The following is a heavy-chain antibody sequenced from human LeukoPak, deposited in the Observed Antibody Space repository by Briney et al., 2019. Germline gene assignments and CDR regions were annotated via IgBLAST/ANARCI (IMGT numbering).Heavy chain of an antibody. V-gene: IGHV3-21*01. CDR3: AGSIAAGGTFDS. J-gene: IGHJ4*02. CDR2: ISSSSNYI. CDR1: GFTFSSYN. Sequence: EGSLRLSCAASGFTFSSYNMNWVRQAPGKGLEWVSSISSSSNYIYYADSVKGRFTISRDNAKSSLYLQMNSLRAEDTAVYYCAGSIAAGGTFDSWGQGTLVTVSS. D-gene: IGHD6-13*01.